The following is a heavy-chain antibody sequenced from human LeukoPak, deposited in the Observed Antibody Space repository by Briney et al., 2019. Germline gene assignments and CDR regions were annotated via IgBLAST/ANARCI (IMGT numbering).Heavy chain of an antibody. J-gene: IGHJ4*02. Sequence: PGRSLRLSRAASGFSFSSYWINCVRQTPGKGLVWVAHINTDGRTTTYADSVKGRFTVSRDNAKNTLYLEMNRLRAEDTAVYYCARDNAYMLDYWGQGTQVTVSS. V-gene: IGHV3-74*03. CDR1: GFSFSSYW. CDR2: INTDGRTT. D-gene: IGHD5-24*01. CDR3: ARDNAYMLDY.